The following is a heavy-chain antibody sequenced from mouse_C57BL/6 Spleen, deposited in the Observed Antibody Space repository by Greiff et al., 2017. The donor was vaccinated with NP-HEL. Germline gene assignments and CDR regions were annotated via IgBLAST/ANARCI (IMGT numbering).Heavy chain of an antibody. J-gene: IGHJ3*01. V-gene: IGHV5-17*01. Sequence: EVKLVESGGGLVKPGGSLKLSCAASGFTFSDYGMHWVRQAPEKGLEWVAYISSGSSTIYYVDTVKGRFTISRDNAKNTLFLQMTSLRSEDTAMYYCARMDWFFAYWGQGTLVTVSA. D-gene: IGHD2-2*01. CDR1: GFTFSDYG. CDR3: ARMDWFFAY. CDR2: ISSGSSTI.